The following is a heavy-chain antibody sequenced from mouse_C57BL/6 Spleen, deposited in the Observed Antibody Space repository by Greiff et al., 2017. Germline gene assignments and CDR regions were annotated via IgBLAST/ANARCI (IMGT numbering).Heavy chain of an antibody. CDR3: ARCDGYFYYAMDY. V-gene: IGHV1-54*01. D-gene: IGHD2-3*01. CDR1: GYAFTNYL. Sequence: QVQLQQSGAELVRPGTSVKVSCKASGYAFTNYLIEWVKQRPGQGLEWIGVINPGSGGTNYNEKFKGKATLTADKSSSTAYMQFSSLTSEDSAVYFCARCDGYFYYAMDYWGQGTSVTVSS. J-gene: IGHJ4*01. CDR2: INPGSGGT.